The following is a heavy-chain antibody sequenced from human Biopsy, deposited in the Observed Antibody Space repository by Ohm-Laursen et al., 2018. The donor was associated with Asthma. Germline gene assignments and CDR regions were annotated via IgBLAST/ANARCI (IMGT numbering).Heavy chain of an antibody. CDR3: AKDVFPGWELRRGPDY. CDR2: ISFDGSNK. V-gene: IGHV3-30*18. CDR1: GFTFSNYG. D-gene: IGHD1-26*01. Sequence: SPRLSCSASGFTFSNYGMHWVRQAPGKGLDWVAVISFDGSNKNYTDSVKGRFTISRDNSRNTLHLQMNSLRAEDTAVYYCAKDVFPGWELRRGPDYWGQGTLVTVSA. J-gene: IGHJ4*02.